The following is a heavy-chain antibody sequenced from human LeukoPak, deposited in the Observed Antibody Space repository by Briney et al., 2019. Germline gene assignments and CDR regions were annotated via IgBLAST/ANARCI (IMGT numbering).Heavy chain of an antibody. CDR3: ARDIRAVGATLYFDY. Sequence: PSETLSLTCTVSGGSISSHYWSWIRQTPGRGLEWIGQIYYSGITNYNPSLKSRVALSVDTSKNQFSLKLTSVTAADTAVYYCARDIRAVGATLYFDYWGHGTLVTVSS. CDR1: GGSISSHY. J-gene: IGHJ4*01. V-gene: IGHV4-59*11. CDR2: IYYSGIT. D-gene: IGHD1-26*01.